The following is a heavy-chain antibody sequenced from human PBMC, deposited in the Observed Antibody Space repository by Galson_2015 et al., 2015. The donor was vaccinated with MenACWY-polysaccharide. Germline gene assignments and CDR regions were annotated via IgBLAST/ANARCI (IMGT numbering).Heavy chain of an antibody. Sequence: LSLTCPVSGGSISSSSYYWGWIRQPPGKGLEWIGSIYYSGSTYYNPSLKSRVTISVDTSKNKFSLKLSSVTAADTAVYYCARSGVPAANLFDYWGQGTLVTVSS. J-gene: IGHJ4*02. CDR1: GGSISSSSYY. CDR3: ARSGVPAANLFDY. CDR2: IYYSGST. V-gene: IGHV4-39*01. D-gene: IGHD2-2*01.